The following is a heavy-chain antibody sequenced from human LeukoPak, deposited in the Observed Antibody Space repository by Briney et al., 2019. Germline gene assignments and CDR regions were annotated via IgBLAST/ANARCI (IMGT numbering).Heavy chain of an antibody. CDR1: GFTFSTYW. J-gene: IGHJ4*02. CDR3: AREGLRFDYFDY. V-gene: IGHV3-7*01. CDR2: IKQDGSEK. D-gene: IGHD5/OR15-5a*01. Sequence: GGSLRLSCAVSGFTFSTYWMSWVRQAPGKGLEWVANIKQDGSEKYYVDSVKGRFTIPRDNAKNSLYLQMNSLRAEDTAVYYCAREGLRFDYFDYWGQGTLVTVSS.